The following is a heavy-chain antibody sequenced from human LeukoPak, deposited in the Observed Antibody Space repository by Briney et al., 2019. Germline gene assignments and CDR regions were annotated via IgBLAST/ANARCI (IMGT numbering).Heavy chain of an antibody. CDR2: IYYSGNT. J-gene: IGHJ4*02. CDR1: SGSISTSNYY. V-gene: IGHV4-39*07. D-gene: IGHD6-19*01. Sequence: SETLSLTCTVSSGSISTSNYYWGWVRQPPGKALEWIGSIYYSGNTYYNPSLKSRVTISVDTSKNQFSLKLSSVTAADTAVYYCASSGGPISGWEYYFDYWGQGTLVTVSS. CDR3: ASSGGPISGWEYYFDY.